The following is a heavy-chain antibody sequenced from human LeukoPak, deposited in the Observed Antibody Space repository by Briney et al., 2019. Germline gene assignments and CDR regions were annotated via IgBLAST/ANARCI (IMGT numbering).Heavy chain of an antibody. CDR2: ISWNGGRT. D-gene: IGHD3-10*01. V-gene: IGHV3-20*04. J-gene: IGHJ4*02. CDR1: GFTFDGYG. Sequence: GGSLRLSCAASGFTFDGYGMSWVRQVPGKGLEWISGISWNGGRTGYADSVKGRFIISRDNAKASLYLQMNSLRAEDTAVYYCAREEIYGSGSPYFDYWGQGTLVTVSS. CDR3: AREEIYGSGSPYFDY.